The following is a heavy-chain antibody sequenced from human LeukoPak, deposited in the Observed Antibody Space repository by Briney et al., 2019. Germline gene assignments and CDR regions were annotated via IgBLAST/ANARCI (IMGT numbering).Heavy chain of an antibody. V-gene: IGHV3-15*01. CDR2: IQSKTDGGTS. D-gene: IGHD1-26*01. CDR1: GFTFSNAW. J-gene: IGHJ4*02. Sequence: GGSLRLSCVASGFTFSNAWMNWVRQAPGKGLEWVGRIQSKTDGGTSDYGAPVKGRFTISRDDSKNTLYLQMNSLKTEDTAVYYCTTAPKWETQGTDYWGQGTLVTNSS. CDR3: TTAPKWETQGTDY.